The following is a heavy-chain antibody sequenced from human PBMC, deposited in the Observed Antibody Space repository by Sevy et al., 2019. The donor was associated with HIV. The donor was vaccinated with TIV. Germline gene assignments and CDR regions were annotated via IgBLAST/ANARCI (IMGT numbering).Heavy chain of an antibody. J-gene: IGHJ4*02. Sequence: ASVKVSCTSSGYTFIAHYLHWVRQAPGQGLEWMGWINPDSGDTKYTEKFQGRVTMTRDTSISTAYMELITLRSDDTAVYFCARVQRGGVPDYWGQGTLVTDSS. CDR1: GYTFIAHY. V-gene: IGHV1-2*02. CDR2: INPDSGDT. CDR3: ARVQRGGVPDY. D-gene: IGHD3-10*01.